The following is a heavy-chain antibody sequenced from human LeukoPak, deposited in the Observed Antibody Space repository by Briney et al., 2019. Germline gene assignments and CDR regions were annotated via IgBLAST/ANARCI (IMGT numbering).Heavy chain of an antibody. Sequence: PGGSLRLSCVASTVTSRNSWMHWVRQAPGKGLVWVSRITIDGSSTVYADFVKGRFTISRDSAKNTLYLQMSSLGAEDTAVYYCAKDLDNGGWATSGPDYWGQGTLVTVSS. CDR1: TVTSRNSW. CDR2: ITIDGSST. J-gene: IGHJ4*02. V-gene: IGHV3-74*01. D-gene: IGHD7-27*01. CDR3: AKDLDNGGWATSGPDY.